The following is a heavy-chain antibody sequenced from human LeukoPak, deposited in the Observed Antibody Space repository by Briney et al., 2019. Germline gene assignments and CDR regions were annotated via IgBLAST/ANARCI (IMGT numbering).Heavy chain of an antibody. J-gene: IGHJ4*02. Sequence: GGSLRLSCAASGFTFSSYEMNWVRQAPGKGLEWVSAISDSGDRTYYADSVKGRFTLSRDNSKNTLYLQMNSLRAEDTAVYYCAKDARRSSGWWFFDHWGQGTLVTVSS. V-gene: IGHV3-23*01. CDR2: ISDSGDRT. D-gene: IGHD6-19*01. CDR3: AKDARRSSGWWFFDH. CDR1: GFTFSSYE.